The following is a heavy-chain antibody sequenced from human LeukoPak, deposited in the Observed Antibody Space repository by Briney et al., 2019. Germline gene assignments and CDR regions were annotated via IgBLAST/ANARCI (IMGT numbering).Heavy chain of an antibody. CDR1: DTFTSYG. J-gene: IGHJ4*02. CDR3: ARGILLEFDY. D-gene: IGHD3-9*01. V-gene: IGHV1-18*01. CDR2: ISAYNGNT. Sequence: GASVKVSCKASDTFTSYGISWVRQAPGQGLEWMGWISAYNGNTNYAQKLQGRVTMTTDTSTSTAYMELRSLRSDDTAVYYCARGILLEFDYRGQGTLVTVSS.